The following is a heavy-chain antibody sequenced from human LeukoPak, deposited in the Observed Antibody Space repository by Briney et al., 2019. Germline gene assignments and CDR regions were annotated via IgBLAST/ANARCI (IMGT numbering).Heavy chain of an antibody. Sequence: GASVKVSCKASGYTFTSYGISWVRQAPGQGLEWMGWISAYNGNTNYAQKLQGRVTMTTDTSTSTAYMELRSLRSDDTAVYYCARNSAGGYYYDSSGYYDYWGQGTLVTVSS. CDR2: ISAYNGNT. CDR3: ARNSAGGYYYDSSGYYDY. V-gene: IGHV1-18*01. D-gene: IGHD3-22*01. J-gene: IGHJ4*02. CDR1: GYTFTSYG.